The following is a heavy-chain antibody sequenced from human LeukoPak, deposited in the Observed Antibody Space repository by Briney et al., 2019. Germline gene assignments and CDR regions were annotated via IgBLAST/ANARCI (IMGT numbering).Heavy chain of an antibody. CDR1: GFTFSSYG. CDR2: IRYDGSNK. D-gene: IGHD3-3*01. Sequence: PGGSLRLSCAASGFTFSSYGMHWVRQAPGKGLEWVAFIRYDGSNKYYADSVKGRFTISRDNSKNTLYLQMNSLRAEDTAVYYCAKDLPPIFGVADNWFDPWGQGTLVTVSS. CDR3: AKDLPPIFGVADNWFDP. J-gene: IGHJ5*02. V-gene: IGHV3-30*02.